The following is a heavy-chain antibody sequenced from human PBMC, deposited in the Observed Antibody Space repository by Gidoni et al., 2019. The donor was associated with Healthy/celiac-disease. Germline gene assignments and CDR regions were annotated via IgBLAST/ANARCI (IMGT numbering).Heavy chain of an antibody. D-gene: IGHD1-26*01. J-gene: IGHJ6*02. CDR1: GFTFSNPW. Sequence: EVQLVESGGGLVKPGGSLRLSCAASGFTFSNPWMSGVRQAPGKGLEGVGRIKSKTDGGTTDYAAPVKGRFTISRDDSKNTLYLQMNSLKTEDTAVYYCTTHSGSYYPYYYYGMDVWGQGTTVTVSS. CDR2: IKSKTDGGTT. CDR3: TTHSGSYYPYYYYGMDV. V-gene: IGHV3-15*01.